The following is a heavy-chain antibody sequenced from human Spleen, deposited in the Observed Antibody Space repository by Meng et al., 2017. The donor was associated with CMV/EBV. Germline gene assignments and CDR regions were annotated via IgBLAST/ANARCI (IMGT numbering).Heavy chain of an antibody. CDR3: ARALRTTVTTGLYYYGMDV. CDR1: GASISANY. CDR2: ISYTGYI. J-gene: IGHJ6*02. Sequence: SETLSLTCTVSGASISANYWSWSRRPPGKGLEYIGSISYTGYIEYNPSLKGRVAISLDTSKNQFSLKLASVTAADTAMYYCARALRTTVTTGLYYYGMDVWGQGTTVTVSS. D-gene: IGHD4-17*01. V-gene: IGHV4-59*01.